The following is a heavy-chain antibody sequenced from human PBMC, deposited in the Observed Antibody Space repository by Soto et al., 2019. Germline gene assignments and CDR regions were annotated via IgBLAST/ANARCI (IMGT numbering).Heavy chain of an antibody. V-gene: IGHV3-7*05. CDR2: IKQGGSEI. J-gene: IGHJ6*02. D-gene: IGHD2-2*01. CDR3: ARDRGIVVLSAAPYYSGMDV. Sequence: GGSLRLSCAASGFTFSSYWMSWVRQGPGKGPEWVANIKQGGSEIYYVDSVKGRFTISRDNAKNTLYLQMNSLRAEDTALYYCARDRGIVVLSAAPYYSGMDVWGQGTTVTVSS. CDR1: GFTFSSYW.